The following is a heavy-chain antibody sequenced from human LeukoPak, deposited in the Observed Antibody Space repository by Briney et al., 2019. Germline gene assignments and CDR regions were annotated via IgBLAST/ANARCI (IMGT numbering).Heavy chain of an antibody. CDR3: ASWIQLWLLDY. J-gene: IGHJ4*02. CDR2: ISAYNGNT. D-gene: IGHD5-18*01. V-gene: IGHV1-18*01. CDR1: GYTFTSYG. Sequence: ASVKVSCKASGYTFTSYGISWVRQAPGQGLEWMVWISAYNGNTNYAQKLQGRVTMTTDTSTSTAYMELRSLRSDDTAVYYCASWIQLWLLDYWGQGTLVTVSS.